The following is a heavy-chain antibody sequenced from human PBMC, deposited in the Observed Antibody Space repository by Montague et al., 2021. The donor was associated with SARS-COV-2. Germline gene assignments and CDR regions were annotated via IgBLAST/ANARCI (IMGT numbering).Heavy chain of an antibody. J-gene: IGHJ6*02. D-gene: IGHD4-17*01. CDR3: ARGRTVTTFYYYYYGMDV. Sequence: SETLSLTCAVYGGSFSGYYWSWIRQPPGKGLEWTGEINHSGSTNYNPSLKSPVTISVDTSKNQFSLKLSSVTAADTAVYYCARGRTVTTFYYYYYGMDVWGQGTTVTVSS. CDR1: GGSFSGYY. V-gene: IGHV4-34*01. CDR2: INHSGST.